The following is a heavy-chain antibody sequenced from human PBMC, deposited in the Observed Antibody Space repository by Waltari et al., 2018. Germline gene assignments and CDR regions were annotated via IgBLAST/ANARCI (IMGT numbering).Heavy chain of an antibody. CDR3: AAYLPDWGRGRDY. CDR1: GHSVSSTHY. V-gene: IGHV4-38-2*01. Sequence: QVQLQESGPGLVTPSETLSLTCAVSGHSVSSTHYWGWIRQSPGKGLEWIANIYHSGGTYYNPSLKSRVTISLDTSKNRFSLNLRSVTAADTAVYYCAAYLPDWGRGRDYWGQGTLVTVSS. CDR2: IYHSGGT. D-gene: IGHD7-27*01. J-gene: IGHJ4*02.